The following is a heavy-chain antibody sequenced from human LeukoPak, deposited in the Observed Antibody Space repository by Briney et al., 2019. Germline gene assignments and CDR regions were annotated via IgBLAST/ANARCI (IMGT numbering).Heavy chain of an antibody. CDR1: GFTFDDYA. CDR3: AKGHAQLVRYYFDY. D-gene: IGHD6-6*01. Sequence: GGSLRLSCAASGFTFDDYAMHWVRQAPGKGLEWVSLISWDGGYTYYADSVKGRFTISRDNSKNSLYLQMNSLRAEDTALYYCAKGHAQLVRYYFDYWGQGTLVTVSS. V-gene: IGHV3-43D*03. J-gene: IGHJ4*02. CDR2: ISWDGGYT.